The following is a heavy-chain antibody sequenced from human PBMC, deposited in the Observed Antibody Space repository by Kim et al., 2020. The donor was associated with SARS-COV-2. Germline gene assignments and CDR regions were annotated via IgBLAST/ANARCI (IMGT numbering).Heavy chain of an antibody. J-gene: IGHJ4*02. V-gene: IGHV4-39*01. Sequence: SETLSLTCTVSGGSISSSSYYWGWIRQPPGKGLEWIGSIYYSGSTYYNPSLKSRVTISVDTSKNQFSLKLSSVTAADTAVYYCARHLRSGLVASPRVLDYWGQRTLVTVSS. CDR1: GGSISSSSYY. CDR2: IYYSGST. CDR3: ARHLRSGLVASPRVLDY. D-gene: IGHD3-9*01.